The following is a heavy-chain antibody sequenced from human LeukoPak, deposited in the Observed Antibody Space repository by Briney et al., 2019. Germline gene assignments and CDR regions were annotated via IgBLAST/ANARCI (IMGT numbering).Heavy chain of an antibody. D-gene: IGHD2-2*01. CDR1: GFSLPPSGVG. V-gene: IGHV2-5*01. J-gene: IGHJ4*02. CDR3: AHKGITTSLDN. Sequence: SGPTLVNPTQTLTLTCSFSGFSLPPSGVGVGWIRQPPGKALEWLALSYWNDDKRYSPSLKIRHTITKDTPKNQMVLIMSDVDPVYTATYYCAHKGITTSLDNWGQGTLVIVSS. CDR2: SYWNDDK.